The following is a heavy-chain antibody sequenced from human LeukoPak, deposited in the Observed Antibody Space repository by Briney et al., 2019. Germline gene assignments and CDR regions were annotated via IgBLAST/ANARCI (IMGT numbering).Heavy chain of an antibody. CDR2: IYYSGST. V-gene: IGHV4-59*01. CDR1: GGSISSYY. J-gene: IGHJ4*02. CDR3: ASLYSNY. Sequence: TSETLSLTCTVSGGSISSYYWSWIRQPPGKGLEWIGYIYYSGSTNYNPSLKSRVTISVDTSKNQFSLKLSSVTAADTAVYYCASLYSNYWGQGTLVTVSS. D-gene: IGHD2-21*01.